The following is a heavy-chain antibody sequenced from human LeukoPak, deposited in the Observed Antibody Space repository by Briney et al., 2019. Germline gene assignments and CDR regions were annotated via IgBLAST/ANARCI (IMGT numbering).Heavy chain of an antibody. Sequence: GGSLRLSCAASGFTFSSYAMSWVRQAPGKGLEWVSAISGSGGSTYYADSVKGRFTISRDNSKNTLYLEMNSLRAEDTAVSYCARDGIVATISGYFDSWGQGTLVTVSS. V-gene: IGHV3-23*01. CDR1: GFTFSSYA. CDR2: ISGSGGST. D-gene: IGHD1-1*01. CDR3: ARDGIVATISGYFDS. J-gene: IGHJ4*02.